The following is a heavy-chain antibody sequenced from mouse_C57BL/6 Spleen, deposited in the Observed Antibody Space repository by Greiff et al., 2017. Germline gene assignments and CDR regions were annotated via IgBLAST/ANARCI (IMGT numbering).Heavy chain of an antibody. CDR2: ISSGGDYI. V-gene: IGHV5-9-1*02. CDR3: TRERVYGSSWGYFDV. CDR1: GFTFSSYA. Sequence: EVNVVESGEGLVKPGGSLKLSCAASGFTFSSYAMSWVRQTPEKRLEWVAYISSGGDYIYYADTVKGRFTISRDNARNTLYLQMSSLKSEDTAMDYCTRERVYGSSWGYFDVWGTGTTVTVSS. D-gene: IGHD1-1*01. J-gene: IGHJ1*03.